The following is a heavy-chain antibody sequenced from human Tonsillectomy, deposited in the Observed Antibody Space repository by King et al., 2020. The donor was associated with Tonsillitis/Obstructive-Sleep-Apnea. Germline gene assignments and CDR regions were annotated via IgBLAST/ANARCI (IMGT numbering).Heavy chain of an antibody. CDR1: GDSITSYS. CDR2: IFYTGST. CDR3: ARDRGTVMKFPWLDL. J-gene: IGHJ5*01. D-gene: IGHD4-17*01. V-gene: IGHV4-59*01. Sequence: QLQLQESGPGLVKPSETLSLTCNVSGDSITSYSWIWVRQPPGKGLEWIGSIFYTGSTNYHPSLMSRVTMSSDTSKNQLSLKLNSVTAEDTAIYYCARDRGTVMKFPWLDLWGQGTLVTVSS.